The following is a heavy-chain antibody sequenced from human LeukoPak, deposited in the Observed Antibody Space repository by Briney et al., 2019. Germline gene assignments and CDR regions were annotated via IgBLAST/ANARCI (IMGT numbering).Heavy chain of an antibody. CDR3: ARVKYGGNWRPLDY. CDR2: IYYSGST. D-gene: IGHD4-23*01. J-gene: IGHJ4*02. CDR1: GGSISSSSYY. V-gene: IGHV4-39*07. Sequence: PSETLSLTCTVSGGSISSSSYYWGWIRQPPGKGLEWIGSIYYSGSTYYNPSLKSRVTISVDTSKNQFSLKLSSVTAADTAVYYCARVKYGGNWRPLDYWGQGTLVTVSS.